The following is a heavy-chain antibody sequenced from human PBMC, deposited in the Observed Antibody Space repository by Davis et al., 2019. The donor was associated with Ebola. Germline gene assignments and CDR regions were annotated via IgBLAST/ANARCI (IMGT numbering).Heavy chain of an antibody. CDR3: ARDRYNWNDFDY. CDR2: ISADSGNT. CDR1: GYNFTHYG. D-gene: IGHD1-20*01. Sequence: ASVKVSCKASGYNFTHYGFSWVRQAPGQGLEWMGWISADSGNTKYAQNFQGRVTVTTDTSTSTAYMELRSLRSDDTAMYYCARDRYNWNDFDYWGQGTLVTVSS. V-gene: IGHV1-18*01. J-gene: IGHJ4*02.